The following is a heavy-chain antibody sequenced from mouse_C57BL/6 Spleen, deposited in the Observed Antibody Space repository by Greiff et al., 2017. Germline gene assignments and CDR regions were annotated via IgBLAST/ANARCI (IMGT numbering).Heavy chain of an antibody. CDR1: GYTFTSYW. D-gene: IGHD2-4*01. J-gene: IGHJ3*01. CDR3: ASVGDYDWFAY. Sequence: QVQLQQPGAELVRPGSSVTLSCKASGYTFTSYWMHWVKQRPIQGLEWIGNIDPSDSETHYNQKFKDKATLTVDKSSSTAYMQLSSLTSEDSAVYYCASVGDYDWFAYWGQGTLVTVSA. CDR2: IDPSDSET. V-gene: IGHV1-52*01.